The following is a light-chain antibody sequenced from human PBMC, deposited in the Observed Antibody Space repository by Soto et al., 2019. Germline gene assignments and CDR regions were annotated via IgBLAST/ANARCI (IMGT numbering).Light chain of an antibody. CDR1: SSDVGAYNY. CDR2: DVS. J-gene: IGLJ1*01. Sequence: QSALTQPAPVSGSPGQSITISCTGTSSDVGAYNYVSCYQQHPGKAPKLMIYDVSNRPSGVSNRFSGSKSGNTASLTISGLQAEDEADYYCSSYTSSTTYVFVTGTKVNLL. CDR3: SSYTSSTTYV. V-gene: IGLV2-14*01.